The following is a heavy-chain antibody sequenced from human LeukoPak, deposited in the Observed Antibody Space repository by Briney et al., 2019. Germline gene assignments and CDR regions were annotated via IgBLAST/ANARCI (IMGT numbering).Heavy chain of an antibody. CDR3: ARESPYSGSYLVRRNVYYFDY. Sequence: SETLSLTCTVSGGSISSYYWSWIRQPAGKGLEWIGRIYTSGSTNYNPSLKSRVTMSVDTSKNQFSLELSSVTAADTAVYYCARESPYSGSYLVRRNVYYFDYWGQGTLVTVSS. CDR2: IYTSGST. CDR1: GGSISSYY. J-gene: IGHJ4*02. D-gene: IGHD1-26*01. V-gene: IGHV4-4*07.